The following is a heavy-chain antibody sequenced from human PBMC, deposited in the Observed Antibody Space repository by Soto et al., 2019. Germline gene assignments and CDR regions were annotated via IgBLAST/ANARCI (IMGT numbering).Heavy chain of an antibody. V-gene: IGHV3-33*01. CDR2: IWYDGSNK. D-gene: IGHD3-10*01. CDR3: ARGFTLGSTMDV. CDR1: GFTFSSYG. J-gene: IGHJ6*03. Sequence: QVQLVESGGGVVQPGRSLRLSCAASGFTFSSYGMHWVRQAPGKGLEWVAVIWYDGSNKYYADSVKGRFTISRDNSKNTLYLQMNSLRAEDTAVYYCARGFTLGSTMDVWGKGTTVTVSS.